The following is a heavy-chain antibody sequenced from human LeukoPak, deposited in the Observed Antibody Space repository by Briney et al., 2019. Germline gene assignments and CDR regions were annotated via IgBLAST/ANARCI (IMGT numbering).Heavy chain of an antibody. J-gene: IGHJ4*02. CDR2: ISGSGGST. D-gene: IGHD3-22*01. Sequence: GRSLRLSCAASGFTFSSYAMSWVRQAPGKGLEWVSAISGSGGSTYYADSVKGRFTISRDNSKNTLYLQMNSLRAEDTAVYYCARDPARYYYDSSGYYPMDYWGQGTLVTVSS. CDR1: GFTFSSYA. CDR3: ARDPARYYYDSSGYYPMDY. V-gene: IGHV3-23*01.